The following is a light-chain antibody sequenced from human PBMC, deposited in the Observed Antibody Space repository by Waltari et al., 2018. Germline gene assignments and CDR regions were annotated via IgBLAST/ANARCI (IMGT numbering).Light chain of an antibody. Sequence: QSVLTQPPSASGTPGQRVTISCSGSSSNIGSNYVYWYQQLPGTAPKLLIYRNNQRPSGVPNRFTGSTSGPSASLAISGLRSEDDADYYCAAWDDSLSGRVFGGGTKLTVL. CDR3: AAWDDSLSGRV. CDR1: SSNIGSNY. J-gene: IGLJ3*02. CDR2: RNN. V-gene: IGLV1-47*01.